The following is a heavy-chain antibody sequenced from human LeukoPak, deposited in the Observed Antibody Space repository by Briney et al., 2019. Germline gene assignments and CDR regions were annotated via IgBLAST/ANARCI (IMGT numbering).Heavy chain of an antibody. D-gene: IGHD4-23*01. CDR1: GGSVSSSSDS. V-gene: IGHV4-39*01. CDR3: ARRSGGAFDL. CDR2: VYYTGTT. J-gene: IGHJ3*01. Sequence: SETLSLTCTVSGGSVSSSSDSWGWVRQPPGKGLEWFGSVYYTGTTQYDPSLKSRVTISLDTSKSQFSLNLSSVTAADTAVYYCARRSGGAFDLWGQGTMVAVSS.